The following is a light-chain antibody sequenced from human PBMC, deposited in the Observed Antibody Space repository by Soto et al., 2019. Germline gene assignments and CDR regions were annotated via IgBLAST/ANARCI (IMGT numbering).Light chain of an antibody. Sequence: DIQMTQSPSTLAASVGDRVTITCRASQSISSWLAWYQQKPGKAPKLLIYDASSLESGVPSRFSGSGSGTEFTLTISSLQPDDFATYYFQQYNSSPWTFGQGTQVEIK. CDR1: QSISSW. J-gene: IGKJ1*01. V-gene: IGKV1-5*01. CDR2: DAS. CDR3: QQYNSSPWT.